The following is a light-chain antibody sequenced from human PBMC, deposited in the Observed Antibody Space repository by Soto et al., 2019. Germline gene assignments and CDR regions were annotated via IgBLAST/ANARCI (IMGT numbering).Light chain of an antibody. Sequence: DIQMTQSPSTLLASVGDRVTITCRASQSGRNWLACYQQKPGRAPHLLIYDSSTLEPGVPSRFRGSGSGTEFTLTINGLQPDDFGTYYCQQYDGYSPQTFGQGTKVEIK. CDR2: DSS. V-gene: IGKV1-5*01. J-gene: IGKJ1*01. CDR1: QSGRNW. CDR3: QQYDGYSPQT.